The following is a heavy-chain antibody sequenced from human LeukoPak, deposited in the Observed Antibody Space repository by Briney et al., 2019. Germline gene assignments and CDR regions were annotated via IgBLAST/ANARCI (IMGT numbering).Heavy chain of an antibody. Sequence: ASVKVSCKTLGYTFITSSIYWVRQAPGQRLEWLGWITVASGNTRYSGNLQGRVTLTRDTSANTAYMELRNLKFEDTAVYYCVGGSLGYWGQGTLVTVSP. CDR3: VGGSLGY. CDR2: ITVASGNT. V-gene: IGHV1-3*01. CDR1: GYTFITSS. J-gene: IGHJ4*02.